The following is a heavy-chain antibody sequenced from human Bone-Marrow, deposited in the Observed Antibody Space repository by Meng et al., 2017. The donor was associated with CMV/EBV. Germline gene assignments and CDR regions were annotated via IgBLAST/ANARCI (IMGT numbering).Heavy chain of an antibody. J-gene: IGHJ6*02. Sequence: SVKVSCKASGGTFSSYAIGWVRQAPGQGLEWMGGIIPILGIANYAQKFQGRVTITADKSTSTAYMELSSLRSEDTAVYYCARGKQLVLETHRYSGMDVWGQGTTVTVSS. CDR3: ARGKQLVLETHRYSGMDV. CDR2: IIPILGIA. CDR1: GGTFSSYA. V-gene: IGHV1-69*10. D-gene: IGHD6-6*01.